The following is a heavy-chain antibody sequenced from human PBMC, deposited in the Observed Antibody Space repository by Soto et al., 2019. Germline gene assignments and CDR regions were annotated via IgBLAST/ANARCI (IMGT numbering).Heavy chain of an antibody. CDR3: ARPTDYDFWSGYSYYFDY. D-gene: IGHD3-3*01. CDR1: GFTFSSYA. V-gene: IGHV3-30-3*01. J-gene: IGHJ4*02. Sequence: GGSLRLSCAASGFTFSSYAMHWVRQAPGKGLEWVAVISYDGSNKYYADSVKGRFTISRDNSKNTLYLQMNSMRAEDTAVYYCARPTDYDFWSGYSYYFDYWGQGTLVTVSS. CDR2: ISYDGSNK.